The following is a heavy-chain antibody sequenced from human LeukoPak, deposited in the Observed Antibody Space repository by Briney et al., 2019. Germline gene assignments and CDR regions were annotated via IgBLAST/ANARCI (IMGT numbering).Heavy chain of an antibody. D-gene: IGHD6-13*01. CDR3: ATPGYSSSWYPDY. V-gene: IGHV5-51*01. J-gene: IGHJ4*02. CDR1: GYSFTSYW. Sequence: HGEALKISCKGSGYSFTSYWIGCVRQLPGKGLEWMGIIYPGDSDTRYSPSFQGQVTISADKSISTAYLQWSSLKASDTAMYYCATPGYSSSWYPDYWGQGTLVTVSS. CDR2: IYPGDSDT.